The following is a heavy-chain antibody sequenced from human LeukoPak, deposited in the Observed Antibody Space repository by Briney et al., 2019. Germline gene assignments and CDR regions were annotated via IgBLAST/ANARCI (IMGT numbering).Heavy chain of an antibody. CDR3: TRDVATPGPFDI. J-gene: IGHJ3*02. CDR2: ISSSGTYT. Sequence: PGGSLRLSCAASGFTFSSYSMNWVRQAPGKGLEWVSSISSSGTYTYYAASVRGRFTISRDNAKNSLYLQMNSLGAEDTAIYYCTRDVATPGPFDIWGQGTMVTVSS. D-gene: IGHD5-12*01. CDR1: GFTFSSYS. V-gene: IGHV3-21*01.